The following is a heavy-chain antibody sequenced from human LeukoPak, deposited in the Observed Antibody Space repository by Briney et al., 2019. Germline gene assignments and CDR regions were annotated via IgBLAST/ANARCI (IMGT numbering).Heavy chain of an antibody. D-gene: IGHD6-13*01. CDR1: GGSISSGDYY. Sequence: SETLSLTCTVSGGSISSGDYYWSWIRQPLGKGLEWIGYIYYSGSTYYNPSLKSRVTISVDTSKNQFSLKLSSVTAADTAVYYCARVGAAAGDNWFDPWGQGTLVTVSS. J-gene: IGHJ5*02. CDR2: IYYSGST. CDR3: ARVGAAAGDNWFDP. V-gene: IGHV4-30-4*01.